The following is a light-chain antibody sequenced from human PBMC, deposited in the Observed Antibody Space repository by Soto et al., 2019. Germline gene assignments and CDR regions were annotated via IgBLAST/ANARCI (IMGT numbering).Light chain of an antibody. CDR2: GAS. Sequence: EIVLTQSPGTLSLSPGERATLSCMASQSVGHRNVAGYQQKPGQAPRLLIYGASLSPNGIPHRFSGSGSGTDFTLIISRLEPEDFVVYYCHQYASSPLTFGGGTKVEVK. V-gene: IGKV3-20*01. J-gene: IGKJ4*01. CDR1: QSVGHRN. CDR3: HQYASSPLT.